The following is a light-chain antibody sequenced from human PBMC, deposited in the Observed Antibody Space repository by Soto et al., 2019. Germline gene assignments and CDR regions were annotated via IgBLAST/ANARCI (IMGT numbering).Light chain of an antibody. V-gene: IGKV3-20*01. Sequence: EIVLTQSPGTLSMSPGERATLSCRASQSISSNYLAWYQQKPGQAPRLLIYGASSRATGIPDRFSGSGSGTDFTLTISRLEAEDFAVYYCQQCGSSPRTFGQGTKVEFK. CDR1: QSISSNY. J-gene: IGKJ1*01. CDR2: GAS. CDR3: QQCGSSPRT.